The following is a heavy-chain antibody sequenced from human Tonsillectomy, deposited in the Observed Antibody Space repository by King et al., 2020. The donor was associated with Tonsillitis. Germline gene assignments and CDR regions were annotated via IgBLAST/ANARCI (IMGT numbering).Heavy chain of an antibody. CDR3: ARARLGDGYRNPHWYFDL. D-gene: IGHD5-24*01. Sequence: VQLQQWGAGLLKPSETLSLTCAVYGGSFSGYYWSWIRQPPGKGLEWIGEINHSGSTNYNPSLKSRVTISVDTSKNQFSLTLSSVTAADTAVYYCARARLGDGYRNPHWYFDLWGRGTLVTVSS. J-gene: IGHJ2*01. V-gene: IGHV4-34*01. CDR2: INHSGST. CDR1: GGSFSGYY.